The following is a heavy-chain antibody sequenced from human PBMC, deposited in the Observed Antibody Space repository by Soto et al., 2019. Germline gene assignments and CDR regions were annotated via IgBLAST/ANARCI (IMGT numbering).Heavy chain of an antibody. V-gene: IGHV4-34*01. D-gene: IGHD5-12*01. CDR3: ARGGGWDIVAHSTTYSSGPDFDY. Sequence: PSETLSLTCAVYGGSFSGYYWSWIRQPPGKGLEWIGEINHSGSTNYNPSLKSRVTISVDTSKNQFSLKLSSVTAADTAVYYCARGGGWDIVAHSTTYSSGPDFDYWGQGTLVTVSS. J-gene: IGHJ4*02. CDR1: GGSFSGYY. CDR2: INHSGST.